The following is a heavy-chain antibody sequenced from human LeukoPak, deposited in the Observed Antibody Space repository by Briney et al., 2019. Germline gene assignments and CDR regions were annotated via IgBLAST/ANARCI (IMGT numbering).Heavy chain of an antibody. CDR1: GYTFTSYG. J-gene: IGHJ6*03. Sequence: ASVKVSCKASGYTFTSYGISWVRQAPGQGLEWMGWISAYNGNTNYAQKLQGRVTMTTDTSTSTAYMELRSLRSDDTAVYYCASGSGNPLAYYYYYMDVWGKGTTVTISS. D-gene: IGHD3-10*01. CDR3: ASGSGNPLAYYYYYMDV. CDR2: ISAYNGNT. V-gene: IGHV1-18*01.